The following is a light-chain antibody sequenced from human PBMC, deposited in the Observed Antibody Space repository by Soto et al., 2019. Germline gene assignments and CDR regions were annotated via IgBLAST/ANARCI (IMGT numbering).Light chain of an antibody. J-gene: IGKJ1*01. Sequence: QLTQSPPSLSSSFFDIVSITCQTSKDISTSVAWYQQKPGKAPNLLIYSASALHRGVPSRFSGSGSGADFTLTVSSLQPEDSATYYCQQADSFPWTFGQGTKVDIK. CDR3: QQADSFPWT. V-gene: IGKV1D-12*01. CDR2: SAS. CDR1: KDISTS.